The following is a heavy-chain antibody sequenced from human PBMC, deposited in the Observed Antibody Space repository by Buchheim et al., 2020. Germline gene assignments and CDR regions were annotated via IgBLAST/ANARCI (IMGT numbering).Heavy chain of an antibody. V-gene: IGHV3-23*04. CDR1: GFTFSSYA. Sequence: VQLVESGGGLVKPGGSLRLSCAASGFTFSSYAMSWVRQAPGKGLEWVSAISGSGGSTYYADSVKGRFTISRDNSKNTLYLQMNSLRAEDTAVYYCAKEPGYYDILTGYYLGNWFDPWGQGTL. J-gene: IGHJ5*02. D-gene: IGHD3-9*01. CDR2: ISGSGGST. CDR3: AKEPGYYDILTGYYLGNWFDP.